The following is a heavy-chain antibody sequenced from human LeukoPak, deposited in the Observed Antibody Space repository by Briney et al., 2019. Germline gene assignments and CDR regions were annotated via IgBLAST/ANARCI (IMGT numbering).Heavy chain of an antibody. CDR3: ARHLSGDDI. V-gene: IGHV3-53*01. J-gene: IGHJ3*02. CDR2: ISGSGGST. Sequence: GGSLRLSCAASGFTVSSNYMSWVRQAPGKGLEWVSAISGSGGSTYYADSVKGRFTISRDNSKNTLYLQMNSLRDEDTAVYYCARHLSGDDIWGQGTMVTVSS. CDR1: GFTVSSNY. D-gene: IGHD4-17*01.